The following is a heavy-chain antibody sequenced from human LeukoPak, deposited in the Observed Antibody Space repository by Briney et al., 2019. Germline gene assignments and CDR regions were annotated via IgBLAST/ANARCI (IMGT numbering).Heavy chain of an antibody. D-gene: IGHD2-15*01. J-gene: IGHJ3*02. CDR2: ISGSGGST. V-gene: IGHV3-23*01. CDR1: GFTPSSYA. CDR3: AILSVAATPSDAFDI. Sequence: GGSLRLSCAPSGFTPSSYAMSWVRQAPGKGLEWVSAISGSGGSTYYADSVKGRFTISRDNSKNTLYLQMNSLRAEDTAVYYCAILSVAATPSDAFDIWGQGTMVTVSS.